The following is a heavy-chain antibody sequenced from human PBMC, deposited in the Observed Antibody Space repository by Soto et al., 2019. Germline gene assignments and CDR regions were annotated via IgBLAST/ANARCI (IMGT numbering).Heavy chain of an antibody. D-gene: IGHD6-13*01. Sequence: GGSLRLSCAASGFTFSSYAMSWVRQAPGKGLEWVSAISGSGGSTYYADSVKGRLTISRDNSKNTLYLQMNSLRAEDTAVYYCAKDGEVSSSWFGWFDPWGQGTLVTVSS. CDR2: ISGSGGST. CDR3: AKDGEVSSSWFGWFDP. V-gene: IGHV3-23*01. J-gene: IGHJ5*02. CDR1: GFTFSSYA.